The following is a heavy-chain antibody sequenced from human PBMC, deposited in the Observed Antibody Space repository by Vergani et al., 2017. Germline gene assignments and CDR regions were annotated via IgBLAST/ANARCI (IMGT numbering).Heavy chain of an antibody. J-gene: IGHJ4*02. CDR1: GGTFSSYA. CDR3: AREVWDGYNFYYFDY. CDR2: IIPIFGTA. V-gene: IGHV1-69*13. Sequence: VQSGDEVKKPGSSVKVSCKASGGTFSSYAISWVRQAPGQGLEWMGRIIPIFGTANYAQKFQGRVTITADESTSTAYMELSSLRSEDTAVYYCAREVWDGYNFYYFDYWGQGTLVTVSS. D-gene: IGHD5-24*01.